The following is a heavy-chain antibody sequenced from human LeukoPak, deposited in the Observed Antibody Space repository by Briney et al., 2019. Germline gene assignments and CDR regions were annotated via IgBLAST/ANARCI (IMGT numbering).Heavy chain of an antibody. CDR3: AKASSSWYEFDY. Sequence: GGSLRLSCAASGFTFDDYAMHWVRQAPGKGLEWVSGISWNSGSIGYADSVKGRLTISRDNAKNSLYLQMNSLRAEDTALYYCAKASSSWYEFDYWGQGTLVTVSS. CDR1: GFTFDDYA. V-gene: IGHV3-9*01. J-gene: IGHJ4*02. D-gene: IGHD6-13*01. CDR2: ISWNSGSI.